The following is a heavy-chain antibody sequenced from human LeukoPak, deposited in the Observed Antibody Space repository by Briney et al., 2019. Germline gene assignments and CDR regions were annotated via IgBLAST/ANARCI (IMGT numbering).Heavy chain of an antibody. D-gene: IGHD3-16*01. J-gene: IGHJ4*02. CDR2: ISYDGSNK. CDR3: ARVIGSYGDSAY. CDR1: GFTFSSYA. Sequence: GGSLRLSCAASGFTFSSYAMHWVRQAPGKGLEWVAVISYDGSNKYYADSVKGRFTISRDNAKNSLYLQMDSLRAEDTAVYYCARVIGSYGDSAYWGQGTLVSVSS. V-gene: IGHV3-30*07.